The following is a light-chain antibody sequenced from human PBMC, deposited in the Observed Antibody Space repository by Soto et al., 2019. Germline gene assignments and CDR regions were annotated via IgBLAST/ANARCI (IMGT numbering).Light chain of an antibody. J-gene: IGLJ3*02. CDR1: ASDVGAYNH. V-gene: IGLV2-14*01. Sequence: QSALTQPRSVSGSPGQSVTISCTGTASDVGAYNHVSWYQQHPGKAPKLIIYEVRNRPSGVSNRLSGSKSGNTASLTISGLQADDEADYYCCSYTSSSIRVFGGGTKLTVL. CDR3: CSYTSSSIRV. CDR2: EVR.